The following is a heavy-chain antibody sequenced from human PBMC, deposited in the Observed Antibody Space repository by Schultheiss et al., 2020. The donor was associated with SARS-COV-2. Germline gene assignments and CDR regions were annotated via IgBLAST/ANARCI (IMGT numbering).Heavy chain of an antibody. Sequence: GGSLRLSCAASGFTFSSYGMHWVRQAPGKGLEWVAVIWYDGSNKYYADSVKGRFTISRDNSKNTLYLQMNSLRAEDTAVYYCARDPVGYYYGSGSYYYYYYYGMDVWGQGTTVTVSS. CDR3: ARDPVGYYYGSGSYYYYYYYGMDV. J-gene: IGHJ6*02. V-gene: IGHV3-33*01. D-gene: IGHD3-10*01. CDR1: GFTFSSYG. CDR2: IWYDGSNK.